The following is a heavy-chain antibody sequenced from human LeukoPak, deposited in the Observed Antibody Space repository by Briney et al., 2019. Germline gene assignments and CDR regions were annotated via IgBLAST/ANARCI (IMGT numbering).Heavy chain of an antibody. CDR2: ISGSGGST. CDR3: ARDPYYGSGRNFDY. D-gene: IGHD3-10*01. Sequence: GGSLRLSCAASGFTFSSYAMSWVRQAPGKGLEWVSAISGSGGSTYYADSVKGRFTISRDNSKNTLYLQMNSLRAEDTAVYYCARDPYYGSGRNFDYWGQGTLVTVSS. J-gene: IGHJ4*02. CDR1: GFTFSSYA. V-gene: IGHV3-23*01.